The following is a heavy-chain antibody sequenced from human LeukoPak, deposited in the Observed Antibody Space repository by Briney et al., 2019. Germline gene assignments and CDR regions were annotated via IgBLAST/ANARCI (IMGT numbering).Heavy chain of an antibody. J-gene: IGHJ4*02. CDR3: ARRAGAYSHPYDY. CDR1: GFTFSSYG. V-gene: IGHV3-23*01. Sequence: PGGSLRLSCAASGFTFSSYGMSWVRQAPGKGLEWVSAISGSGGNTHYSDSVKGRFTISRDNSKNTLYLQMNSLRAEDTAVYYCARRAGAYSHPYDYWGQGTLVTVSS. D-gene: IGHD4/OR15-4a*01. CDR2: ISGSGGNT.